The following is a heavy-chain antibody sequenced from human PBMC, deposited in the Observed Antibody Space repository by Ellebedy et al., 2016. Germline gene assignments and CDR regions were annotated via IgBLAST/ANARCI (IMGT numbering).Heavy chain of an antibody. J-gene: IGHJ3*02. V-gene: IGHV4-59*08. CDR2: IFYSGST. CDR1: GGSINNYY. Sequence: SETLSLTCTVSGGSINNYYWSWIRQPPGKGLEWIGYIFYSGSTNYNPSLKSRVTISVDTSKNQFSLKLSSVTAADTAVYYCAGIDTTDAFDIWGQGTMVTVSS. D-gene: IGHD1-26*01. CDR3: AGIDTTDAFDI.